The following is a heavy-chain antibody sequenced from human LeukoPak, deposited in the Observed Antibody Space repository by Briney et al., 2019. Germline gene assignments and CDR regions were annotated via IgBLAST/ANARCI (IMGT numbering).Heavy chain of an antibody. CDR1: GYTFTSYH. Sequence: ASVKVSCKASGYTFTSYHMHWVRQAPGQGVEWMGIINPSGGSTSYAQKFQGRVTVTRDTSTSTDYMELSSLRSEDTAVYYCARELSPSGNYDCWGQGTLVTVSS. CDR2: INPSGGST. J-gene: IGHJ4*02. V-gene: IGHV1-46*01. D-gene: IGHD1-26*01. CDR3: ARELSPSGNYDC.